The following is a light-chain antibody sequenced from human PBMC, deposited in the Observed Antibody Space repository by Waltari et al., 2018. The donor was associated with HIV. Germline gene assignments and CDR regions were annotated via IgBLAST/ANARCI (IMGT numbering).Light chain of an antibody. CDR2: QDN. CDR1: KLEDKY. CDR3: QAWVTSTVV. Sequence: SYELTQPPSVSVSPGQTASITCSGDKLEDKYTCWYQQKPGQSPVLVIFQDNKRPSGIPERCSASNSGNTATLTIGGTQAIDEADYYCQAWVTSTVVFGGGTKLTVL. J-gene: IGLJ2*01. V-gene: IGLV3-1*01.